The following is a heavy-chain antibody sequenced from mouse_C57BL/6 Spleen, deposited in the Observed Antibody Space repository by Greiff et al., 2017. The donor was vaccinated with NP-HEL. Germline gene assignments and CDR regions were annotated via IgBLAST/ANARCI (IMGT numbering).Heavy chain of an antibody. J-gene: IGHJ2*01. Sequence: EVQLVESGGGLVKPGGSLKLSCAASGFTFSSYAMSWVRQTPEKRLEWVATISDGGSYTYYPDNVKGRFTISRNNAKNNLYLQMRHLKSEDTAMYYCARRGYFDYWGQGTTLTVSS. V-gene: IGHV5-4*03. CDR1: GFTFSSYA. CDR3: ARRGYFDY. CDR2: ISDGGSYT.